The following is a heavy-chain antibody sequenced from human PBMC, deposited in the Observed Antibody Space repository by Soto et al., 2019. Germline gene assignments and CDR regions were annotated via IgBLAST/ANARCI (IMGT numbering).Heavy chain of an antibody. J-gene: IGHJ4*02. Sequence: QVQLVESGGGVVQPGRSLRLSCAASGFTFSSYGMHWDRQAPGKGLEWVALISFDGSNTYYADSVKGRFTISRDNSQNTLYLQMHSLRAEDTSLYYCGAGQFFSDYWGQGTLVTVSS. D-gene: IGHD6-19*01. CDR2: ISFDGSNT. V-gene: IGHV3-30*03. CDR3: GAGQFFSDY. CDR1: GFTFSSYG.